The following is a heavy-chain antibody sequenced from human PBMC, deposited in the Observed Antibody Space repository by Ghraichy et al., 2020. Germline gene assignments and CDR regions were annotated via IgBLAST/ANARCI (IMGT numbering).Heavy chain of an antibody. V-gene: IGHV4-61*02. J-gene: IGHJ6*02. CDR2: IYTSGST. Sequence: TLSLTCTVSGGSISSGSYYWSWIRQPAGKGLEWIGRIYTSGSTNYNPSLKSRVTISVDTSKNQFSLKLSSVTAADTAVYYCARDLSDSSGYYYDSYGMDVWGQGTTVTVSS. D-gene: IGHD3-22*01. CDR1: GGSISSGSYY. CDR3: ARDLSDSSGYYYDSYGMDV.